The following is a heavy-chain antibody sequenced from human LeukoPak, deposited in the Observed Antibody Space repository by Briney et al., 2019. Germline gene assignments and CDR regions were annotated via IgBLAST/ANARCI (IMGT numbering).Heavy chain of an antibody. CDR3: ATLFYYDFWSGYYTDWFDP. V-gene: IGHV3-11*04. J-gene: IGHJ5*02. D-gene: IGHD3-3*01. Sequence: PGGSLRLSCEASGFTFSDYHMSWIRQAPGKGLEWISYVTGGGTGYYADSVKGRFTISRDNVKNSLYLQMNSLRAEDTAVYYCATLFYYDFWSGYYTDWFDPWGQGTLVTVSS. CDR2: VTGGGTG. CDR1: GFTFSDYH.